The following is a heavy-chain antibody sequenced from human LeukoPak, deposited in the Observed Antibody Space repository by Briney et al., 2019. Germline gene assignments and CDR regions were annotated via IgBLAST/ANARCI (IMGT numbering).Heavy chain of an antibody. Sequence: GGSLRLSCAASGFTFSSYGMHWVRQAPGKGLECVAVISYDGSNKYYADSVKGRFTISRDNSKNTLYLQMNSLRAEDTAVYYCAKDLRYYDSSGYLDYWGQGTLVTVSS. CDR1: GFTFSSYG. D-gene: IGHD3-22*01. CDR2: ISYDGSNK. CDR3: AKDLRYYDSSGYLDY. V-gene: IGHV3-30*18. J-gene: IGHJ4*02.